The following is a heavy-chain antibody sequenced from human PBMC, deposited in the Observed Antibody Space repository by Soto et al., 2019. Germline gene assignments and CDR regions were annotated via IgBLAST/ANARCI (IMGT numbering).Heavy chain of an antibody. Sequence: PGGSLRLSCAASGFTFSSYGMHWVRQAPGKGLEWVAVIWYDGSNKYYADSVKGRFTISRDNSKNTLYLQMNSLRAEDTAVYYCARGDDILTGLFDYWGQGTLVTVSS. D-gene: IGHD3-9*01. CDR1: GFTFSSYG. CDR3: ARGDDILTGLFDY. CDR2: IWYDGSNK. J-gene: IGHJ4*02. V-gene: IGHV3-33*01.